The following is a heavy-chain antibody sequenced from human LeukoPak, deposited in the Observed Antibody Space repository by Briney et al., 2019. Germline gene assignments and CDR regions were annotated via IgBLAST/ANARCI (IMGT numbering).Heavy chain of an antibody. V-gene: IGHV3-7*01. D-gene: IGHD3-10*01. Sequence: GGSLRLSCAASGFTFSSYWMSWVRQAPGKGLEWVANIKQDGSEKYYVDSVKGRFTISRDNAKSSLYLQMNSLGAEDTALYYCARDSRGAFDYWGQGTLVTVSS. J-gene: IGHJ4*02. CDR1: GFTFSSYW. CDR3: ARDSRGAFDY. CDR2: IKQDGSEK.